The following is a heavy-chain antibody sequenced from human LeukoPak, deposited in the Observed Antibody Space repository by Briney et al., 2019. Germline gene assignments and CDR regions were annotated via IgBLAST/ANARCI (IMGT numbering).Heavy chain of an antibody. D-gene: IGHD3-22*01. J-gene: IGHJ1*01. CDR2: IYHRGST. CDR1: GGSISNYY. CDR3: ASTTYYYDSSGYYFPHWFHH. Sequence: SETLSLTCTVSGGSISNYYWSWIRQPPGKGLEWIGSIYHRGSTFYNPSLKSRVTISVDTSKNQFSLKLNSVTAADTAEYYCASTTYYYDSSGYYFPHWFHHWGQGTLVTVSS. V-gene: IGHV4-59*08.